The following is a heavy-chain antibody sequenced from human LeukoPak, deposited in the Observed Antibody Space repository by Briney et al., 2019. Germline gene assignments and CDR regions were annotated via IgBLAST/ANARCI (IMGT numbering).Heavy chain of an antibody. CDR2: INPSGGST. Sequence: ASVKVSCKASGYTFTSYYMHWVRQAPGQGLEWMGIINPSGGSTSYAQKFQGRVTMTRDMSTSTVYMELSSLRSEDKAVYYCARQWLVLGLAFDIWGQGTMVTVSS. V-gene: IGHV1-46*01. CDR3: ARQWLVLGLAFDI. J-gene: IGHJ3*02. CDR1: GYTFTSYY. D-gene: IGHD6-19*01.